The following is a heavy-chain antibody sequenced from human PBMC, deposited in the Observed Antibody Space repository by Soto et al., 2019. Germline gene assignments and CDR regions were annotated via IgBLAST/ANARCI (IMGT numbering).Heavy chain of an antibody. D-gene: IGHD3-16*02. J-gene: IGHJ6*02. V-gene: IGHV4-59*02. CDR3: ARLAPRYRIRDYNYYSWDF. Sequence: SETLSLTCTVSGGSVSNYYWTWIRQPPGKGLEWISYINYSGSTDHSPSLKSRVTISLDTSKNQFSSRLISVTAADPAVYYCARLAPRYRIRDYNYYSWDFWGQGTTVTVS. CDR2: INYSGST. CDR1: GGSVSNYY.